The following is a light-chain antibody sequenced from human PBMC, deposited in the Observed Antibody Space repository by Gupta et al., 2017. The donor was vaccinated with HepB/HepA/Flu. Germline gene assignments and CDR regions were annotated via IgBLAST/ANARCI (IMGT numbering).Light chain of an antibody. V-gene: IGKV3-15*01. Sequence: EIVMTQSPATLPVSPGERATLSCRASQSVSSNLAWYQQNPGQDPRLLIYGAFTRPTCIPARISSSGSGTEYTLTISSMQSEDFAVYYCQKYNNWPPYTFGQGTKLEIK. CDR1: QSVSSN. CDR2: GAF. J-gene: IGKJ2*01. CDR3: QKYNNWPPYT.